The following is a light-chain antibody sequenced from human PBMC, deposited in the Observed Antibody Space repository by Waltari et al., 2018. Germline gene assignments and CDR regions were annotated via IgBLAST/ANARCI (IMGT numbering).Light chain of an antibody. J-gene: IGLJ3*02. CDR3: VLYMYDGTHWV. V-gene: IGLV8-61*01. CDR2: NTN. CDR1: FCSVPTSHY. Sequence: QTVVTQEPSFSVSPGGTVTFTCGLSFCSVPTSHYPRLYQQTPGQAPRTLIYNTNTRSSGVPDRFSGSILGNKAALTITGAQADDESDYYCVLYMYDGTHWVFGGGTKLTVL.